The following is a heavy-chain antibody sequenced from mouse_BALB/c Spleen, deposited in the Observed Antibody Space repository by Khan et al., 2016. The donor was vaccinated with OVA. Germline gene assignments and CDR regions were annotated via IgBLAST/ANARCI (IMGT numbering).Heavy chain of an antibody. CDR1: GFTFSNYG. D-gene: IGHD4-1*01. CDR3: ASHLTGSFAY. Sequence: EVQLVESGGDLVKPGGSLKLSCTASGFTFSNYGMSWVRQTPDKRLEWVATISSASTYTFYPDSVKGRLTISRDNAKNTLYLQMSSLKSEDKAMYYCASHLTGSFAYWGQGTLVTVSA. J-gene: IGHJ3*01. V-gene: IGHV5-6*01. CDR2: ISSASTYT.